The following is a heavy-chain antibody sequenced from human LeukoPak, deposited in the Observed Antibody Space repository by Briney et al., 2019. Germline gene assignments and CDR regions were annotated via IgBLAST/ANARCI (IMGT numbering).Heavy chain of an antibody. J-gene: IGHJ3*02. V-gene: IGHV3-48*03. CDR1: GFTFSSYA. D-gene: IGHD3-10*01. Sequence: GGSLRLSCAASGFTFSSYAMNWVRQAPGKGLEWVSYISHTGSANSYADSVKGRFTISRDNAKNSLYLQMNSLRAEDTAVYYCARFGELLYDAFDIWGQGTMVTVSS. CDR2: ISHTGSAN. CDR3: ARFGELLYDAFDI.